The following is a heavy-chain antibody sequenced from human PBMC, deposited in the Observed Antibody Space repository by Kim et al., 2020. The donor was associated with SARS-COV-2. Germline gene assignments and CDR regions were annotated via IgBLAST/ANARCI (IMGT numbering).Heavy chain of an antibody. Sequence: YADSGKGRLTISRDNSMDTLNLQMNSLRSEDTTVYYCANGLNYYDSNFDYWGQGTLVTVSS. D-gene: IGHD3-22*01. V-gene: IGHV3-30*02. CDR3: ANGLNYYDSNFDY. J-gene: IGHJ4*02.